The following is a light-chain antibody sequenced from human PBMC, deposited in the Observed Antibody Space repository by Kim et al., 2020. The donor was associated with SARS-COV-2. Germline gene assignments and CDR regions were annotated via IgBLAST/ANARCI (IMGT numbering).Light chain of an antibody. Sequence: SVSPGQTASITGAGDKVGEKYAGWYQQKPGQSPVLVIYQDSKRPSGIPERFSGSNSGNTATLTISGTQAMDEADYYCQAWDSSTVVFGGGTQLTVL. CDR3: QAWDSSTVV. CDR2: QDS. CDR1: KVGEKY. J-gene: IGLJ2*01. V-gene: IGLV3-1*01.